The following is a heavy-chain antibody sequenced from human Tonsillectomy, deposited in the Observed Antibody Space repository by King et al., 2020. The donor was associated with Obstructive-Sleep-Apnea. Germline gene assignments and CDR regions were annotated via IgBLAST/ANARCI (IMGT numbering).Heavy chain of an antibody. CDR2: ISDSGGST. Sequence: VQLVESGGGLVQPGGSLRLSCTASGFTFTSYAMSWVRQAPGKGLEWVSAISDSGGSTYYADSVKGRFTISRDNSKNTLSLQMNSLRAEDTALYYCAKGLNTHITLVREDGFDIWGQGTLVTVSS. CDR1: GFTFTSYA. J-gene: IGHJ3*02. V-gene: IGHV3-23*04. CDR3: AKGLNTHITLVREDGFDI. D-gene: IGHD3-10*01.